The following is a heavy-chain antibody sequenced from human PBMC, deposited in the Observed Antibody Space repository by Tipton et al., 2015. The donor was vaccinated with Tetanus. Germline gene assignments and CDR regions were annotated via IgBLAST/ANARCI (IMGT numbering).Heavy chain of an antibody. J-gene: IGHJ3*02. CDR3: ARWTASGKCAFDS. CDR2: IYYTGST. V-gene: IGHV4-39*01. D-gene: IGHD3/OR15-3a*01. CDR1: GASSTSGDYY. Sequence: LRLSCTVSGASSTSGDYYWAWIRQPPAQGPELIGSIYYTGSTYYNPSLKSRVTISEDTSKNQFSLKLSSVIAADTAMYYCARWTASGKCAFDSWCQGTMVTVS.